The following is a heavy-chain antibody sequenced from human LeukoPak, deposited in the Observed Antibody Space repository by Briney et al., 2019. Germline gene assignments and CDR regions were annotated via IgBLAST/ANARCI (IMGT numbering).Heavy chain of an antibody. Sequence: SETLSLTCTVSGYSISSGYYWGWIRQPPGKGLEWIGSGSTYYNPSLKSRVTISVDTSKNQFSLQLSSVTAADTAVYYCARHGLAAAGDAFDIWGQGTMVTVSS. J-gene: IGHJ3*02. CDR1: GYSISSGYY. D-gene: IGHD6-13*01. V-gene: IGHV4-38-2*02. CDR3: ARHGLAAAGDAFDI. CDR2: SGST.